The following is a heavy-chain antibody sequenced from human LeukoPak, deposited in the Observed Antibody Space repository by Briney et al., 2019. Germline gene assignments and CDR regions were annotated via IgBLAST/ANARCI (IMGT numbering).Heavy chain of an antibody. CDR2: IHYSGNT. Sequence: SETLSLTCTVSRGSISSSSYYWGWIRQPPGKGLEWIGSIHYSGNTYYNPSLKSRVTISVDTSKNQFSLKLSSVTAADTAVYYCARRRLGETTTANWFDPWGQGTLVTVSS. CDR1: RGSISSSSYY. CDR3: ARRRLGETTTANWFDP. J-gene: IGHJ5*02. D-gene: IGHD4-17*01. V-gene: IGHV4-39*01.